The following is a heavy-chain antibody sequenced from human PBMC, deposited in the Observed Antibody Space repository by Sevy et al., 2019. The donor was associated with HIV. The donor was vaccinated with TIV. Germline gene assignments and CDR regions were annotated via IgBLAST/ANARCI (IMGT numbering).Heavy chain of an antibody. CDR3: AGALYDSSGSFDALDI. D-gene: IGHD3-22*01. Sequence: GGSLRLSCVASGFTFSNHAMNWVRQAPGKGLEWVSTIFRGGDVTYYADSVKGRFTISRDNSKDTVYLQLSSLRADDTAVYYCAGALYDSSGSFDALDIWGQGTMVTVSS. CDR2: IFRGGDVT. CDR1: GFTFSNHA. J-gene: IGHJ3*02. V-gene: IGHV3-23*01.